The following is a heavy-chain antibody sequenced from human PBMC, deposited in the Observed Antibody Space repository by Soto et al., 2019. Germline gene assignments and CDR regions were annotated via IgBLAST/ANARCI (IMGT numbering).Heavy chain of an antibody. CDR3: ERDRGSYCGGDCYSRYYSYYMDV. Sequence: QVQLVQSGAEVKKPGASVKVSCKASGYTFTSYGISWVRQAPGQGLEWMGWISAYNGNTNYAQKLQGRVTMTTDTPTSTANMELGSLRSDDTTVYYCERDRGSYCGGDCYSRYYSYYMDVWGKGTTVTVSS. D-gene: IGHD2-21*01. V-gene: IGHV1-18*01. CDR1: GYTFTSYG. J-gene: IGHJ6*03. CDR2: ISAYNGNT.